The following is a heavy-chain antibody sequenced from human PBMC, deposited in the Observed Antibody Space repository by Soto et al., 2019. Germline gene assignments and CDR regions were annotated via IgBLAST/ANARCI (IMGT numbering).Heavy chain of an antibody. V-gene: IGHV4-4*07. CDR2: IYIGGNT. CDR3: ARGGGSGTYMDYLDY. J-gene: IGHJ4*02. D-gene: IGHD3-10*01. CDR1: GGSVSGDY. Sequence: SETLSLTCTVSGGSVSGDYWSWFRQPAGKELEWIGRIYIGGNTKYSPSLKTRVTMSGDTSKNQFSLKLSSVTAADTAVYYCARGGGSGTYMDYLDYWGQGTLVTVSS.